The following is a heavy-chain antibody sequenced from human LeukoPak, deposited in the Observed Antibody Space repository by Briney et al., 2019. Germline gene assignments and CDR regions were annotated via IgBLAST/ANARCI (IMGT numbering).Heavy chain of an antibody. V-gene: IGHV3-30*18. CDR3: AKKHPGSGRMIVVVSLDY. CDR1: GFTFSDYG. J-gene: IGHJ4*02. CDR2: ISFDGSNK. Sequence: RPGGSLRLSCAVSGFTFSDYGMHWVRQAPGKGLEWVAVISFDGSNKYYADSVKGRFTISRDNSKNTLYLQMNSLGAEDTAVYYCAKKHPGSGRMIVVVSLDYWGQGTLVTVSS. D-gene: IGHD3-22*01.